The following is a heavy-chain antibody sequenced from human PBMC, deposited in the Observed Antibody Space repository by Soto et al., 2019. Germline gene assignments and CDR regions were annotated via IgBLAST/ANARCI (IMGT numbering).Heavy chain of an antibody. J-gene: IGHJ4*02. D-gene: IGHD6-6*01. Sequence: QVQLVQSGAEVKKPGSSVKVSCKASGGTFSSYAISWVRQAPGQGLEWMGGIIPIFGTANYAQKFQGRVTITEDESTSTAYMELSRLGAEDTAVYYCARTFSSIAARAPQWYFDYWGQGTLVTVSS. CDR2: IIPIFGTA. V-gene: IGHV1-69*01. CDR1: GGTFSSYA. CDR3: ARTFSSIAARAPQWYFDY.